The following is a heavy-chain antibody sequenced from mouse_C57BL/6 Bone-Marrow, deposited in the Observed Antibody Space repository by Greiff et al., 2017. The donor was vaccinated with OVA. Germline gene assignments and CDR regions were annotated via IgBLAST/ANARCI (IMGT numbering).Heavy chain of an antibody. J-gene: IGHJ4*01. Sequence: QVHVKQSGPELVKPGASVKLSCKASGYTFTSYDINWVKQRPGQGLEWIGWIYPRDGSTKYNEKFKGKATLTVDTSSSTAYMELHSLTSEDSAVYFCATSSYDAMDYWGQGTSVTVSS. CDR1: GYTFTSYD. D-gene: IGHD1-1*01. CDR2: IYPRDGST. V-gene: IGHV1-85*01. CDR3: ATSSYDAMDY.